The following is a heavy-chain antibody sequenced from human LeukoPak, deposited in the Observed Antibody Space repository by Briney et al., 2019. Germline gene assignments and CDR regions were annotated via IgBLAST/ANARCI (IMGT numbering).Heavy chain of an antibody. D-gene: IGHD2-21*01. CDR3: ARELPRYYSGMDV. CDR1: GGSISSGGYY. Sequence: SETLPLTCTVSGGSISSGGYYWSWIRQPPGKGLEWIGYIYHSGSTYYNPSLKRRVTISVDRSKNQFSLKLSSVTAADTAVYYCARELPRYYSGMDVWGQGTTVTVSS. J-gene: IGHJ6*02. CDR2: IYHSGST. V-gene: IGHV4-30-2*01.